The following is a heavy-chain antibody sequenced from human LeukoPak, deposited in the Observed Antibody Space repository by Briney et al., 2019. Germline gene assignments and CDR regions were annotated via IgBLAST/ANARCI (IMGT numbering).Heavy chain of an antibody. Sequence: PGGSLRLSCAASGFTVSSNYMSWVRQAPGKGLEWVSVIYSGGSTYYADSVKGRLTISRDNSKNTLYLHMNSLRAEDTAMYYCARERLRDAFDIWGQGTMVTVSS. CDR3: ARERLRDAFDI. CDR1: GFTVSSNY. CDR2: IYSGGST. D-gene: IGHD2-15*01. V-gene: IGHV3-53*01. J-gene: IGHJ3*02.